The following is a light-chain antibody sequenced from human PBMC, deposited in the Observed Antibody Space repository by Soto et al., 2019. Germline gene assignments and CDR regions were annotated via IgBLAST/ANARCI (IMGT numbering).Light chain of an antibody. Sequence: QPVLTQPRSVSGSPGQSVTISCTGISSDVGHYNFVSWYQKYPGKAPKLVLYDVNKRPSGVPGRFSGSKSGNTASLTVSGLQSDDEADYYCSSYAGGYPVLFGGGTKVTVL. CDR1: SSDVGHYNF. V-gene: IGLV2-11*01. CDR3: SSYAGGYPVL. CDR2: DVN. J-gene: IGLJ2*01.